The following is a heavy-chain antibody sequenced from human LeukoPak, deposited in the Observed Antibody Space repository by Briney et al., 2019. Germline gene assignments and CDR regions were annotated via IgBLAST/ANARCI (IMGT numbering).Heavy chain of an antibody. J-gene: IGHJ5*02. CDR3: TTPFFVVPSS. V-gene: IGHV3-15*01. D-gene: IGHD3-16*02. CDR2: IKSKTDGGAT. Sequence: GGSLRLSCAASGFTFSNAWMNSVRQAPGKGLGWGGRIKSKTDGGATDYAAPVKGRFTISRDDSKNTLYLQMNSLKTEDTAVYYCTTPFFVVPSSWGQGALVTVSS. CDR1: GFTFSNAW.